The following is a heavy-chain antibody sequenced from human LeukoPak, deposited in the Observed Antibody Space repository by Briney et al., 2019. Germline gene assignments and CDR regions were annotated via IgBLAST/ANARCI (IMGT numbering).Heavy chain of an antibody. CDR3: TRYVRYGDLDY. CDR1: GYTFTSYD. V-gene: IGHV1-8*01. J-gene: IGHJ4*02. CDR2: MNPNSGNT. D-gene: IGHD3-9*01. Sequence: ASVKVSCKASGYTFTSYDINWVRQATGQGLEWMGWMNPNSGNTGYAQNFQGRVTMTRSTSISTSHMELSSLRFEDTAVYYCTRYVRYGDLDYSGQGTLVTLSS.